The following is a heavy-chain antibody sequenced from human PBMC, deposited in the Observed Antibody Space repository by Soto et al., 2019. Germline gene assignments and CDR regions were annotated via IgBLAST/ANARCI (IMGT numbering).Heavy chain of an antibody. V-gene: IGHV4-31*03. CDR2: IYYSGST. Sequence: QVQLQESGPGLVKPSQTLSLTCTVSGGSISSGGYYWSWIRQHPGKGLEWIGYIYYSGSTYYNPYIKSRVTTSVDTSKNQFSPKLRAATAADTAVYYCAGIYSGSAGGTLRYWGQGTLVTVSS. D-gene: IGHD1-26*01. J-gene: IGHJ4*02. CDR1: GGSISSGGYY. CDR3: AGIYSGSAGGTLRY.